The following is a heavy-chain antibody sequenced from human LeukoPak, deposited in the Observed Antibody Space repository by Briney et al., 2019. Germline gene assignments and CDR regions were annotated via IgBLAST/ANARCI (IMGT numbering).Heavy chain of an antibody. CDR2: INRDGSGT. CDR1: GFIFTTYW. V-gene: IGHV3-74*01. J-gene: IGHJ4*02. D-gene: IGHD3-10*01. CDR3: IRESQSALWD. Sequence: GGSLRLSCAASGFIFTTYWMHWVRQAPGKGLVWVSRINRDGSGTGFADSLSGRFTISRDNAKNILYLQMNSLRDEDTAVYYCIRESQSALWDWGQGTLVTVPS.